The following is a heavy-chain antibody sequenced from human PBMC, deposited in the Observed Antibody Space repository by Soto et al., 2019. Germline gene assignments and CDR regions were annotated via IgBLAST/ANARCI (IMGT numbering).Heavy chain of an antibody. V-gene: IGHV4-4*02. CDR1: GCSISSSNW. CDR3: ARTGYDPDMWYYFDY. J-gene: IGHJ4*02. D-gene: IGHD5-12*01. CDR2: IYHSGST. Sequence: PSETLSLTCSVSGCSISSSNWWSWVRQPPGKGLEWIGEIYHSGSTNYNPSLKSRVTISVDKSKNQFSLKLSSVTAADTAVYYCARTGYDPDMWYYFDYWGQGTLVTAPQ.